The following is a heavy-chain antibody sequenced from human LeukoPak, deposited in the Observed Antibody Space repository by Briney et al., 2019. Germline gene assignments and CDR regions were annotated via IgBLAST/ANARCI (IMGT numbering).Heavy chain of an antibody. V-gene: IGHV3-53*01. CDR1: GFTVSDNY. Sequence: PGGSLRVSWAASGFTVSDNYMNWVRQAPGKGLEWVSVIYTDGTTYYADSVKGRFTISRDTSKNTLYLQMNNLSAEDTAVYWCVSTGGYAYGYNWSQGTLVTVSS. D-gene: IGHD3-16*01. CDR2: IYTDGTT. CDR3: VSTGGYAYGYN. J-gene: IGHJ4*02.